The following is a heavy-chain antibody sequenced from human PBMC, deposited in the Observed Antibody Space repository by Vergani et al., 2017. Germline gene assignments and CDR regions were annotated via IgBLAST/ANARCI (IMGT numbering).Heavy chain of an antibody. D-gene: IGHD4-23*01. V-gene: IGHV3-7*01. CDR1: GFTFSSYW. CDR2: IKQDGSEK. Sequence: EVQLVESGGGLVQPGGSLRLSCAASGFTFSSYWMSWVRQAPGKGLEWVANIKQDGSEKYYVDSVKGRFTISRDNAKNSLYLQMNSLRAEDTAVYYCARESAPVVTSLRLYYYYYYMDVWGKGTTVTVSS. J-gene: IGHJ6*03. CDR3: ARESAPVVTSLRLYYYYYYMDV.